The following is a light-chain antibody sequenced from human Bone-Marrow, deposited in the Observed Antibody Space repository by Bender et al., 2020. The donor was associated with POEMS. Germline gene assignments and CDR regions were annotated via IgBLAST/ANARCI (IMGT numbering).Light chain of an antibody. CDR3: CSYADSSTLV. CDR1: SSDVGNYNV. V-gene: IGLV2-23*02. Sequence: QSALTQPASVSGSPRQSITISCTGSSSDVGNYNVVSWYQHNPGKAPKLLIYDVSERPSGVSNRFSGSKSDNTASLTISGLQAEDEADYYCCSYADSSTLVLGTGTKVTVL. J-gene: IGLJ1*01. CDR2: DVS.